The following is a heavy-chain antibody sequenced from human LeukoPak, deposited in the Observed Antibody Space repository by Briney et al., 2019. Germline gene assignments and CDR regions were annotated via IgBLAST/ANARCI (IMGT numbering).Heavy chain of an antibody. J-gene: IGHJ2*01. CDR1: GGSISSYY. CDR3: ARDKGPYWYFDL. Sequence: SETLSLTCTVSGGSISSYYWNWIRQPPGKGLEWIGNIYNSGSTNYNPSLKSRVTISVDTSKNQISLKLSSVTAADTAVYYCARDKGPYWYFDLWAVAPWSLSPQ. CDR2: IYNSGST. V-gene: IGHV4-59*01.